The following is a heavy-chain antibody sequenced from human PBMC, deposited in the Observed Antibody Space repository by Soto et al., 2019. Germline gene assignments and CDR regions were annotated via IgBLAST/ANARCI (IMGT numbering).Heavy chain of an antibody. D-gene: IGHD6-13*01. CDR2: IYYSGST. V-gene: IGHV4-31*03. CDR1: GGCISSGGYY. Sequence: QVQLQESGPGLVKPSHTLSLTCTVSGGCISSGGYYWSWIRQHPGKGLEWIGYIYYSGSTYYNPSLKSRVTISVDTSKNQFSLKLSSVTATDTAVYYCPREERYSSSWYDYWGQGTLVTVSS. CDR3: PREERYSSSWYDY. J-gene: IGHJ4*02.